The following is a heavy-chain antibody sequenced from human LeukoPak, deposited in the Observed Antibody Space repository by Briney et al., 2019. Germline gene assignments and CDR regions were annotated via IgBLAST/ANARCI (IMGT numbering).Heavy chain of an antibody. V-gene: IGHV5-51*01. CDR3: ARQITDQSSGYDSIDY. Sequence: HGESLKSSCNASGYRFTTHWIGWVRQMPGKGLGWMGIIYPRASDTRYSPSFEGQVTISADKSFTTAYLEWSSLKASDTAMYYCARQITDQSSGYDSIDYWGQGTLVTVSS. J-gene: IGHJ4*02. CDR1: GYRFTTHW. D-gene: IGHD5-12*01. CDR2: IYPRASDT.